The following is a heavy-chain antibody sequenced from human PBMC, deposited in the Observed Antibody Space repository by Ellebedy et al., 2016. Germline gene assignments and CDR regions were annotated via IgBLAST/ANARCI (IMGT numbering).Heavy chain of an antibody. V-gene: IGHV3-30*04. CDR2: ILNDGSNK. Sequence: GGSLRLXXAASGFTLSTYAMHWVRQAPGKGLEWVAAILNDGSNKYYAVSVKGRFTISRDTSMNTLFLQMNSLRVDDTAVYYCAKGGGRDIGDAFDIWGQGTTVIVSS. CDR1: GFTLSTYA. J-gene: IGHJ3*02. D-gene: IGHD2-15*01. CDR3: AKGGGRDIGDAFDI.